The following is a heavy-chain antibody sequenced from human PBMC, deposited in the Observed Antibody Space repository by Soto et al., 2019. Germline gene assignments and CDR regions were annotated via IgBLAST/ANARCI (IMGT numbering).Heavy chain of an antibody. Sequence: GGSLRLSCAASGFTFSDYYMSWIRQVPGKGLEWVSYISSSGSTIYYADSVKGRFTISRDNAKNSLYLQMNSLRAEDTAVYYCARDFEGIGHYYYYYYMDVWGKGTTVTVSS. CDR2: ISSSGSTI. D-gene: IGHD2-15*01. CDR1: GFTFSDYY. J-gene: IGHJ6*03. V-gene: IGHV3-11*01. CDR3: ARDFEGIGHYYYYYYMDV.